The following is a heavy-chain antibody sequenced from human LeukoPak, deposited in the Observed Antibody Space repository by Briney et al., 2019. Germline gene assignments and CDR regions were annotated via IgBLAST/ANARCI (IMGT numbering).Heavy chain of an antibody. Sequence: GSLRLSCAASGFTFSSYAMSWVRQAPGKGLEWVSAISGSGGSTYYADSVKGRFTISRDNAKNSLYLQMNSLRAEDTAVYYCAREESYGYSDYWGQGTLVTVSS. CDR2: ISGSGGST. D-gene: IGHD3-10*01. V-gene: IGHV3-23*01. CDR3: AREESYGYSDY. CDR1: GFTFSSYA. J-gene: IGHJ4*02.